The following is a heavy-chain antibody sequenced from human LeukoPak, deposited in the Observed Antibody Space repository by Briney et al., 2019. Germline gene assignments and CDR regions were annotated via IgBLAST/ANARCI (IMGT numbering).Heavy chain of an antibody. V-gene: IGHV4-59*08. Sequence: SETLSLTCTVSGGSISGNYWSWIRQPPGKGLEWIGYAYSSGHTNYNSSLKSRVTMSLDTSKSQFSLRLSSVTAADTAVYFYARHPFATPFDYWGPGTLVTVSS. D-gene: IGHD2-15*01. CDR1: GGSISGNY. CDR3: ARHPFATPFDY. CDR2: AYSSGHT. J-gene: IGHJ4*02.